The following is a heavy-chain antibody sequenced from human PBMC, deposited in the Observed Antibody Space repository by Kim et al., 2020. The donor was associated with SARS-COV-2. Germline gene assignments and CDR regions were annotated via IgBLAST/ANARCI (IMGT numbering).Heavy chain of an antibody. Sequence: GGSLRLSCSASGFIFSNYAMYWVRQAPGKGLEYVSSITLNGDDTLYADSAKGRFTISRDDSENTLYLQMSSLRPEDTAVYYCVKALYGSGYNTFDIWGRGTMVIVSS. CDR3: VKALYGSGYNTFDI. J-gene: IGHJ3*02. D-gene: IGHD2-15*01. V-gene: IGHV3-64D*06. CDR1: GFIFSNYA. CDR2: ITLNGDDT.